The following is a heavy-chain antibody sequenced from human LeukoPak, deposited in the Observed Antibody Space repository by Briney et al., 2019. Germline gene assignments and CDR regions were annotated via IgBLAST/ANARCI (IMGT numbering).Heavy chain of an antibody. V-gene: IGHV3-23*01. J-gene: IGHJ3*02. CDR1: GFTFSSYA. D-gene: IGHD3-22*01. CDR2: ISASGGST. Sequence: GGSLRLSCVASGFTFSSYAMSWVRQAPGKGLEWVSAISASGGSTYYADSVKGRFTISRDNSKNTLYLQMNSLRAEDTAVYYCAKWEGYYYDSSGYALTYAFDIWGQGTMVTVSS. CDR3: AKWEGYYYDSSGYALTYAFDI.